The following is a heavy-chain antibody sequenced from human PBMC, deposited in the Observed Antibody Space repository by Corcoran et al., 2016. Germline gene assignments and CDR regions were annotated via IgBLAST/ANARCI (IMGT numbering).Heavy chain of an antibody. CDR2: ISYDGSNK. D-gene: IGHD6-13*01. Sequence: QVQLVESGGAVVQPGNSLRLSCAASGFNISRYVIHWIRQAPGKGLEWVTFISYDGSNKYYADSVEGRFTLSRNNSKNKLYLQMNSLRAEDTAVYYCAKKYVEQQLSRNNYLDCWGQGTLITVSS. J-gene: IGHJ4*02. CDR3: AKKYVEQQLSRNNYLDC. CDR1: GFNISRYV. V-gene: IGHV3-30*18.